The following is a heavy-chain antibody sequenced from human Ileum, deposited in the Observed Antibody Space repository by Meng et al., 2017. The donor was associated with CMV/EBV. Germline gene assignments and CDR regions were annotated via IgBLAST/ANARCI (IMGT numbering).Heavy chain of an antibody. CDR3: ARVNGEITIFGVVNSGDYYYYGMDV. D-gene: IGHD3-3*01. CDR1: GFTFSSYS. J-gene: IGHJ6*02. Sequence: GGSLRLSCAASGFTFSSYSMNWVRQAPGKGLEWVSSISSSSSYIYYADLVKGRFTISRDNAKNSLYLQMNSLRAEDTAVYYCARVNGEITIFGVVNSGDYYYYGMDVWGQGTTVTVSS. CDR2: ISSSSSYI. V-gene: IGHV3-21*01.